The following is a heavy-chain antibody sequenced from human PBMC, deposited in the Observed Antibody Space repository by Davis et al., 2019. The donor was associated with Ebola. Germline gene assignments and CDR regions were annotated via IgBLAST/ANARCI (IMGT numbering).Heavy chain of an antibody. CDR2: IYSGGST. J-gene: IGHJ6*02. D-gene: IGHD6-6*01. CDR3: ARDKAARLVRDYYYGMDV. Sequence: GESLKISCAASGFTVSSNYMSWVRQAPGKGLEWVSVIYSGGSTYYADSVKGRFTISRHNSKNTLYLQMNSLRDEDTAVYYCARDKAARLVRDYYYGMDVWGQGTTVTVSS. CDR1: GFTVSSNY. V-gene: IGHV3-53*01.